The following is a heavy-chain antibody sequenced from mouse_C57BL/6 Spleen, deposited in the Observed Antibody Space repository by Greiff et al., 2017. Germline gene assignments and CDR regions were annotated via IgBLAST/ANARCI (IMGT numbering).Heavy chain of an antibody. D-gene: IGHD2-3*01. V-gene: IGHV5-17*01. CDR2: ISSGSSTI. CDR3: ASGYSYYFDY. CDR1: GFTFSDHG. Sequence: EVHLVESGGGLVKPGGSLKLSCAASGFTFSDHGMHWVRQAPEKGLEWVAYISSGSSTIYYADTVKGRFTISRDNAKNTLFLQMTSLRSEDTAMYYCASGYSYYFDYWGQGTTLTVSS. J-gene: IGHJ2*01.